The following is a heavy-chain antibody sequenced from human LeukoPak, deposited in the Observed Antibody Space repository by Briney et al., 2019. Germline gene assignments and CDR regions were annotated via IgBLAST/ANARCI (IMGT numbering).Heavy chain of an antibody. CDR1: GGSISNSNYY. J-gene: IGHJ4*02. D-gene: IGHD3-10*01. Sequence: PAETLCLTCTVSGGSISNSNYYWSWIRQPPGKELEWIASINYCGTTYYNSSLKSRVTISVDTSKNQFSLRLSSVTAADTAVYLCARYVVYGSGKYYFDYWGQGSLVTVSS. CDR3: ARYVVYGSGKYYFDY. CDR2: INYCGTT. V-gene: IGHV4-39*01.